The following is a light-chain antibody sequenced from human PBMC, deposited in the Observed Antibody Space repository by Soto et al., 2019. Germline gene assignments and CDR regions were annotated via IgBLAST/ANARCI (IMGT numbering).Light chain of an antibody. CDR2: GVT. V-gene: IGLV2-14*01. CDR3: SSYTSSSTPYV. J-gene: IGLJ1*01. Sequence: QSVLTQPASVSGSPGQSITISCTGSSSDIGAYDYVSWYQQRPVKAPKLMIFGVTNRPSGVSDRFSGSKSGNTASLTISGLQTEDEADYYCSSYTSSSTPYVFGTGTKVT. CDR1: SSDIGAYDY.